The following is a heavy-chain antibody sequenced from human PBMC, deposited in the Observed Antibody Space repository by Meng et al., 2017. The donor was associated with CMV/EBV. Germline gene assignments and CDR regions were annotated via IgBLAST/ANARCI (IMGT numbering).Heavy chain of an antibody. CDR3: ARDSQYYDILTGYSRSYAFDI. CDR2: IKQDGSGK. Sequence: GVLKISCAASGFTFSSYWMSWVRQAPGKGLEWVANIKQDGSGKYYVDSVKGRFTISRDNAKNSLYLQMNSLRAEDTAVYYCARDSQYYDILTGYSRSYAFDIWGQGTMVTVSS. D-gene: IGHD3-9*01. J-gene: IGHJ3*02. CDR1: GFTFSSYW. V-gene: IGHV3-7*01.